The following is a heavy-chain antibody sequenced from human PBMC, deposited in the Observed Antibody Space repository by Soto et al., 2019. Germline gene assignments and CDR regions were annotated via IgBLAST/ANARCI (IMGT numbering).Heavy chain of an antibody. CDR1: GFTFSSYW. CDR3: ARDMAVRGPLWGNWFDP. Sequence: GGSLRLSCAASGFTFSSYWMSWVRQAPGKGLEWVANIKQDGSEKYYVDSVKGRFTISRDNAKNSLYLQMNSLRAEDTAVYYCARDMAVRGPLWGNWFDPWGQGTLVTVSS. V-gene: IGHV3-7*05. D-gene: IGHD3-10*01. CDR2: IKQDGSEK. J-gene: IGHJ5*02.